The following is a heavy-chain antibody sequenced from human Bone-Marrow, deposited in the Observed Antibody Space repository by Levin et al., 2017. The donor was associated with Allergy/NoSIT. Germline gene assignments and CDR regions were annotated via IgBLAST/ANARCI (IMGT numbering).Heavy chain of an antibody. Sequence: QSGGSLRLSCATSGFTFSSYALNWVRQAPGKGLEWVSSISASGHTNYYADSVKGRFSISRDNSKNTLYLEMNSLRVEDTAVYYCAKDLLSAGAGTVGDHWGQGTLVTVSS. CDR3: AKDLLSAGAGTVGDH. V-gene: IGHV3-23*01. CDR1: GFTFSSYA. J-gene: IGHJ4*02. CDR2: ISASGHTN. D-gene: IGHD6-13*01.